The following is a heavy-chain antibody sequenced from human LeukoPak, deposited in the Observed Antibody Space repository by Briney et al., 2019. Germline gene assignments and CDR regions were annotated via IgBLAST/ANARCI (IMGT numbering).Heavy chain of an antibody. J-gene: IGHJ3*02. V-gene: IGHV3-48*03. CDR1: GFTFSSYE. Sequence: PGGSLRLSCAASGFTFSSYEMNWVRQAPGKGLEWVSYISSSGSTIYYADSVKGRFTISRDNSKNTLYLQMNSLRAEDTALYYCAKSRLSGINDAFDIWGQGTIVTVSS. CDR2: ISSSGSTI. D-gene: IGHD3-3*01. CDR3: AKSRLSGINDAFDI.